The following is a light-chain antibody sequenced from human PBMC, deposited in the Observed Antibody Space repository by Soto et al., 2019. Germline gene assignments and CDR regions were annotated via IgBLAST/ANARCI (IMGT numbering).Light chain of an antibody. V-gene: IGLV1-40*01. CDR2: GNS. CDR1: SSNIGGGYD. CDR3: QSSDSSLSVV. Sequence: QSVLTQPPSLSGAPGQRVTLSCTGSSSNIGGGYDVHWYQQLPGTAPKLLIYGNSNPPSGVPDRFSGSKSGTSASLAITGLQAEDEADYYCQSSDSSLSVVFGGGTKVTVL. J-gene: IGLJ2*01.